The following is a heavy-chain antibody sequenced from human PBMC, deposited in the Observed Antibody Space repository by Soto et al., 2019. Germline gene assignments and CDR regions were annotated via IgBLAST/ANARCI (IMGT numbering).Heavy chain of an antibody. CDR2: ISYDGSNK. Sequence: QVQLVESGGGVVQPGRSLRLSCAASGFTFSSYAMHWVRQAPGKGLGGVAVISYDGSNKYYADSVKGRFTISKDNSKNTVKLQMERLRAEDTAVYYCAGAEDGFGERGQGTLVTVSS. CDR1: GFTFSSYA. D-gene: IGHD3-10*01. V-gene: IGHV3-30-3*01. CDR3: AGAEDGFGE. J-gene: IGHJ1*01.